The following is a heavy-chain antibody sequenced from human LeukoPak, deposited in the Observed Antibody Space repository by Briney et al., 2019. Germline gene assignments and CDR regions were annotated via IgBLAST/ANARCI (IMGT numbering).Heavy chain of an antibody. CDR3: TTLVGSPTY. CDR1: GFNFQYAW. Sequence: GSLRLSCAASGFNFQYAWMTWVRQAPGKGLEWVGRIKSQRDGETTDYAAPVKGRCSISRDDSKQTVYLQMTSLKTEDTAVYYCTTLVGSPTYWGQGTLVCVSS. D-gene: IGHD2-15*01. V-gene: IGHV3-15*05. CDR2: IKSQRDGETT. J-gene: IGHJ4*02.